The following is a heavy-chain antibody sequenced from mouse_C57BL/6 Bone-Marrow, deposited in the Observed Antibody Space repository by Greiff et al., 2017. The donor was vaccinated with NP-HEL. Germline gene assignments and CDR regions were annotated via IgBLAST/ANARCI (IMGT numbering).Heavy chain of an antibody. CDR1: GYTFTDHT. CDR2: IYPRDGST. V-gene: IGHV1-78*01. D-gene: IGHD2-2*01. Sequence: QVQLKQSDAELVKPGASVKISCKVSGYTFTDHTIHWMKQRPEQGLEWIGYIYPRDGSTKYNEKFKGKATLTADKSSSTAYMQLNSLTSEDSAVYFCAIIYYGNDVLYYYAMDYWGQGTSVTVSS. J-gene: IGHJ4*01. CDR3: AIIYYGNDVLYYYAMDY.